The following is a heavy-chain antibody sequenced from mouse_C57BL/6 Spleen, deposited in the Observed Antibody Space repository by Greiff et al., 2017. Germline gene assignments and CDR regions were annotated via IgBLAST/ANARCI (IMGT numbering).Heavy chain of an antibody. J-gene: IGHJ3*01. CDR2: FHPYNDDT. V-gene: IGHV1-47*01. CDR1: GYTFTTYP. CDR3: ARGFYYYGSSYPAWFAY. D-gene: IGHD1-1*01. Sequence: QVQLQQSGAELVKPGASVKMSCKASGYTFTTYPIEWMKQNHGKSLEWIGNFHPYNDDTKYNEKFKGKATLTVEKSSSTVYLELSRLTSDDSAVYYCARGFYYYGSSYPAWFAYWSQGTLVTVSA.